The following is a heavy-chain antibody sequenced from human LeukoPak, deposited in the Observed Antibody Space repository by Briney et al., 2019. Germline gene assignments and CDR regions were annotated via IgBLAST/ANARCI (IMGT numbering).Heavy chain of an antibody. J-gene: IGHJ6*03. CDR3: ARDSKQIYGWLGVMVRGVIITQPHYYYYMDV. D-gene: IGHD3-10*01. CDR1: GYTFTSYG. V-gene: IGHV1-18*01. Sequence: GASVKVSCTASGYTFTSYGISWVRQAPGQGLEWMGWISAYNGNTNYAQKLQGRVTMTTDTSTSTAYMELRSLRSDDTAVYYCARDSKQIYGWLGVMVRGVIITQPHYYYYMDVWGKGTTVTISS. CDR2: ISAYNGNT.